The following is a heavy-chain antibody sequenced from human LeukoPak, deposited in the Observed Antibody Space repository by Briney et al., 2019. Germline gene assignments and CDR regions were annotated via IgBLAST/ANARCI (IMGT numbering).Heavy chain of an antibody. Sequence: SQTLSLTCTVSGGSISSGGYYWSWIRQPPGKGLEWIGYIYYSGNTNYNPSLKSRATISVDTPKNRFSLKLSSVTAADTAVYYCASLSSYCSGGSCYPTHNDYWGQGTLVTVSS. CDR3: ASLSSYCSGGSCYPTHNDY. CDR1: GGSISSGGYY. CDR2: IYYSGNT. D-gene: IGHD2-15*01. J-gene: IGHJ4*02. V-gene: IGHV4-61*08.